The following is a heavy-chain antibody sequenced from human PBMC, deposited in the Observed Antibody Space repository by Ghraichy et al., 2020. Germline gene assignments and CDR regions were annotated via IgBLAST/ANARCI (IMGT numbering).Heavy chain of an antibody. CDR2: INHSGST. D-gene: IGHD3-10*01. CDR1: GGSFSGYY. Sequence: SETLSLTCTVYGGSFSGYYWTWIRQPPGKGLEWIGEINHSGSTNYNPSLKSRVTISVDTSKNQFSLKLSSVTAADTAVYYCARGSGSQVFWGQGTLVTVSS. V-gene: IGHV4-34*01. J-gene: IGHJ4*02. CDR3: ARGSGSQVF.